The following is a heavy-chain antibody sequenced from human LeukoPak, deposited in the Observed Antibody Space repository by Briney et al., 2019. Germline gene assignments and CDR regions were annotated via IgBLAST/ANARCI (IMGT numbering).Heavy chain of an antibody. CDR3: ARTRSGWYYFDY. V-gene: IGHV1-69*13. Sequence: SVKVSCKASGGTFSSYAISWVRQAPGQGLEWMGGIIPIFGTANYAQKFQGRVTITADESTSTAYMELRSLRSEDTAVYYCARTRSGWYYFDYWGQGTLVTVSS. J-gene: IGHJ4*02. CDR1: GGTFSSYA. D-gene: IGHD6-19*01. CDR2: IIPIFGTA.